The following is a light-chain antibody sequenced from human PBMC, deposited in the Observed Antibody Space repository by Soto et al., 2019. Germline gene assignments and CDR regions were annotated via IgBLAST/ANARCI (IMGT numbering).Light chain of an antibody. V-gene: IGLV2-8*01. CDR1: SSDVGDYNY. Sequence: SALTQPPSASGSPGQSVTISCTGTSSDVGDYNYVSWYQQHPGKAPKLIIYEVNKRPSGVPDRFSGSKAGNTASLTVSGLQVEDEADYYCSSYAGGNTFLFGGGTKLTVL. CDR3: SSYAGGNTFL. J-gene: IGLJ3*02. CDR2: EVN.